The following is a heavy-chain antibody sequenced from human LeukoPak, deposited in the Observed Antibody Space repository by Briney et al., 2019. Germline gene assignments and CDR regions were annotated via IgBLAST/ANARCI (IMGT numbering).Heavy chain of an antibody. J-gene: IGHJ5*02. D-gene: IGHD6-13*01. CDR2: IIPIFGTA. Sequence: ASVKVSCKASGGTFSCYAISWVRPAPGQGLEWMGGIIPIFGTANYAQKFQGRVTITADESTSTAYMELSSLRSEDTAVYYCARAGIAAAGTSSWFDPWGHGSLVTVSS. CDR1: GGTFSCYA. CDR3: ARAGIAAAGTSSWFDP. V-gene: IGHV1-69*13.